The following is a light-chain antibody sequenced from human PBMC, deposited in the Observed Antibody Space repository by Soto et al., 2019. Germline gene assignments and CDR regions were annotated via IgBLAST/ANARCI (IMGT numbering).Light chain of an antibody. CDR1: QDISNY. V-gene: IGKV1-33*01. Sequence: DIQMTQSPSSLSASVGDRVTITCQASQDISNYLNWYQQKPGKAPKLLIYDASNLETGVPSRFSGSGSGTDFSLAISSLQPEDFATYYCQQTYSFPLTFGGGTKVDIK. J-gene: IGKJ4*01. CDR2: DAS. CDR3: QQTYSFPLT.